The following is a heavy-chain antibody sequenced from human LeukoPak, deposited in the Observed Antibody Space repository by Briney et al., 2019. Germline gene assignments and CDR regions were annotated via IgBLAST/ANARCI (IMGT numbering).Heavy chain of an antibody. D-gene: IGHD6-19*01. CDR3: ARVVGGPDVGRDAFSV. V-gene: IGHV3-23*01. CDR2: INGRGDIT. Sequence: GGSLRLSCVASESTLANHAVAWFRQAPGEGLQWVSSINGRGDITYYADSVRGRFTISRDNSKNTMFLQMNSLRAEDAAIYFCARVVGGPDVGRDAFSVWARGTLVTVSS. CDR1: ESTLANHA. J-gene: IGHJ3*01.